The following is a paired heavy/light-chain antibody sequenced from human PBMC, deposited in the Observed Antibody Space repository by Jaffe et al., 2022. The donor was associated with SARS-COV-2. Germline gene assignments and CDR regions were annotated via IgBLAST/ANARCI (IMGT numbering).Heavy chain of an antibody. CDR1: GFTFSSYW. J-gene: IGHJ6*03. CDR2: INTDGIST. Sequence: EVQLVESGGGLVQPGGSLRLSCTASGFTFSSYWMHWVRQAPGKGLVWVSHINTDGISTNYADSVKGRFTISRDNAKNTLYLQMDSLRAEDTATYYCARHSKDYYYYYMDVWGKGTTVTVSS. V-gene: IGHV3-74*01. CDR3: ARHSKDYYYYYMDV.
Light chain of an antibody. CDR1: QNIATY. Sequence: DIQMTQSPSSLSASVGDRVTITCRASQNIATYLNWYQQKPGKAPNLLIYTASSLRSGVPSRFSGSGSGTDFTLTIFSLQPEDFATYYCQQSYSTPYTFGQGTNLEIK. V-gene: IGKV1-39*01. J-gene: IGKJ2*01. CDR2: TAS. CDR3: QQSYSTPYT.